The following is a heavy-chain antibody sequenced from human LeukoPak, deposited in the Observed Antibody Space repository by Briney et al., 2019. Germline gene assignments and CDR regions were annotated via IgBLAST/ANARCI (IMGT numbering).Heavy chain of an antibody. CDR2: MNPNSGNT. CDR3: AAVVPAVMGYFDY. D-gene: IGHD2-2*01. J-gene: IGHJ4*02. CDR1: GYTFTSYD. Sequence: ASVKVSCKASGYTFTSYDINWVRQATGQGLKWMGWMNPNSGNTGYAQKFQGRVTMTRNTSISTAYMELSSLRSEDTAVYYCAAVVPAVMGYFDYWGQGTLVTVSS. V-gene: IGHV1-8*01.